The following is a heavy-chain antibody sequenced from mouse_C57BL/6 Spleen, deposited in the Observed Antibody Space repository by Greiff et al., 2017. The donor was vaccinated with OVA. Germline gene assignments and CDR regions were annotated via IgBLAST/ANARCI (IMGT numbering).Heavy chain of an antibody. D-gene: IGHD2-3*01. CDR2: IHPNSGST. V-gene: IGHV1-64*01. CDR3: ARVDDYSWYFDV. J-gene: IGHJ1*03. Sequence: QVHVKQPGAELVKPGASVKLSCKASGYTFTSYWMHWVKQRPGQGLEWIGMIHPNSGSTNYNEKFKSKATLTVDKSSSTAYMQLSSLTSEDSAVYYCARVDDYSWYFDVWGTGTTVTVSS. CDR1: GYTFTSYW.